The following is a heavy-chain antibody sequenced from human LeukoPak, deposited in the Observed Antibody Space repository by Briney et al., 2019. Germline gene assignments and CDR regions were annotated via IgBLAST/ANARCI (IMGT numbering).Heavy chain of an antibody. V-gene: IGHV4-39*01. D-gene: IGHD1-26*01. CDR3: ARLPRTQWELSPIDY. Sequence: SETLSLTCTVSGGSISSSSYYWGWIRQPPGKGLEWIGSIYYSGSTYYNPSLKSRVTISVDTSKNQFSLKLSSVTAADTAVYHCARLPRTQWELSPIDYWGQGTLVTVSS. J-gene: IGHJ4*02. CDR2: IYYSGST. CDR1: GGSISSSSYY.